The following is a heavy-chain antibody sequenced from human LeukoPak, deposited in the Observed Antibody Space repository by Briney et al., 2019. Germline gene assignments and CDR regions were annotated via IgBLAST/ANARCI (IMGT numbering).Heavy chain of an antibody. CDR2: ISAYNGNT. V-gene: IGHV1-18*01. Sequence: ASVKVSCKASGYTFTSYGIIWVRQAPGQGLEWMGWISAYNGNTDYSQNLQGRVTMTTDTSTNTAYMELRCLRSDDTAVYYCARDLTYWGQGTLVTVSS. CDR1: GYTFTSYG. J-gene: IGHJ4*02. CDR3: ARDLTY.